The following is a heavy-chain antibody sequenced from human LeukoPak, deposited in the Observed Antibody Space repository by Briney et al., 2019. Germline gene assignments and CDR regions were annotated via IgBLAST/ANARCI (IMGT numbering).Heavy chain of an antibody. CDR3: VKVRGYSYGYVDY. CDR1: GFSFDDYA. J-gene: IGHJ4*02. CDR2: ISWNSGSI. V-gene: IGHV3-9*01. D-gene: IGHD5-18*01. Sequence: GGSLRLSCAASGFSFDDYAMHWVRQAPGKGLEWVSGISWNSGSISYADSVKGRFTISRDNAKNSLYLQMNSLRAEDTALYYCVKVRGYSYGYVDYWGQGSLVTVSS.